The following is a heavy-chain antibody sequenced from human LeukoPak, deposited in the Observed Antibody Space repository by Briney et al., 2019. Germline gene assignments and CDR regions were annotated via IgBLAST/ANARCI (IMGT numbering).Heavy chain of an antibody. Sequence: GGSLRPSCAASGFSFSAYGMESVRQAPSEGLEWVALIRDDGSNKFCADSVKGRITISRYNSKNTVYLQMNSLRIDVADVYYCARGFGAGSPYFDYTGQGTLVTVSS. D-gene: IGHD3-10*01. J-gene: IGHJ4*02. CDR3: ARGFGAGSPYFDY. V-gene: IGHV3-30*02. CDR2: IRDDGSNK. CDR1: GFSFSAYG.